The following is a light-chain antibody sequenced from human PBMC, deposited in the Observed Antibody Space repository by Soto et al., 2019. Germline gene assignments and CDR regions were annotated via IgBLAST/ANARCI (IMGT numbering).Light chain of an antibody. J-gene: IGKJ2*01. V-gene: IGKV3-15*01. CDR2: GAS. CDR3: QQYHNWPPYT. Sequence: EIVMTQSPATLSVSPGERATLSCRASQSVSTNLAWYQQKPGQAPRLLMYGASTRATGIPARFSGSGSGTEFTLTISSLQSEAFAVYYCQQYHNWPPYTFGQGTKLEIK. CDR1: QSVSTN.